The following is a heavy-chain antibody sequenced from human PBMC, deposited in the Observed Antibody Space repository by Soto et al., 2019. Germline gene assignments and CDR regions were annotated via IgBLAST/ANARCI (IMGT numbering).Heavy chain of an antibody. Sequence: ASVKVSCKASGYTFTSYYMHWVRQAPGQGLEWMGIINPSGGSTSYAQKFQGRVTMTRDTSTSTVYMELSSLRSEDTAVYYCARDYSYDILTGYYPYYYYGMDVWGQGTTVTV. CDR2: INPSGGST. CDR1: GYTFTSYY. V-gene: IGHV1-46*01. D-gene: IGHD3-9*01. J-gene: IGHJ6*02. CDR3: ARDYSYDILTGYYPYYYYGMDV.